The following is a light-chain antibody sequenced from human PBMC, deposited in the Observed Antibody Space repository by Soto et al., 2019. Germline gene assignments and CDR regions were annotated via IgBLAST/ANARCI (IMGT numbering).Light chain of an antibody. Sequence: IQLTHSPSSLSASVGDIVTITCRASQGISSYLAWYQQKPGRAPKLLIYSASTLQSGVPSRFSFSGSVTVFTPTSSSLQPEYFATYYCQQHNSYPITFGQGTRLEIK. J-gene: IGKJ5*01. CDR1: QGISSY. CDR2: SAS. V-gene: IGKV1-9*01. CDR3: QQHNSYPIT.